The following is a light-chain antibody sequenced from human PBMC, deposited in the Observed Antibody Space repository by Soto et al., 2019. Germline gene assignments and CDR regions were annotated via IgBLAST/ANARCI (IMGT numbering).Light chain of an antibody. V-gene: IGKV3-20*01. CDR1: QSVSRN. Sequence: EVVLTQSPATLSLSPGERATLSCRASQSVSRNLAWYQQKPGQPPRLLIYDASTRATGIPDRFSGSGSGTDFTLTISRLEPEDFAVYYCQQYFKSPWTFGQGTKVDIK. J-gene: IGKJ1*01. CDR3: QQYFKSPWT. CDR2: DAS.